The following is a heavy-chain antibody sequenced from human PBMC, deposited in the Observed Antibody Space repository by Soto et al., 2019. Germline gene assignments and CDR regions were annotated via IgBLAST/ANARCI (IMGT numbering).Heavy chain of an antibody. CDR3: VKGEPWYFDL. V-gene: IGHV3-64D*08. CDR1: GFTFISSA. CDR2: ISINLGRT. Sequence: PGGSLRLSCSASGFTFISSAIYWVRQAPLKVLYYFSVISINLGRTYYADSVKGIFTISRYNSNNTLFLQISIVRSEDTAVYYCVKGEPWYFDLWGRGTLVTVSS. J-gene: IGHJ2*01.